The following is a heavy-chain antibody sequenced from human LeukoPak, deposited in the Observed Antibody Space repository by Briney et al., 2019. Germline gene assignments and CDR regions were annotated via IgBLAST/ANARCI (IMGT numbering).Heavy chain of an antibody. D-gene: IGHD4-23*01. CDR3: AREKGGRWQPGPLDY. V-gene: IGHV3-48*03. CDR1: GFMFIAYE. CDR2: ISTSGSTI. Sequence: PGGSLRLSCAASGFMFIAYEMNWVRQAPGKGLEWLSHISTSGSTIYYADSVKGRFTISRDNAKNALYLQMNSLRAEDTAIYFCAREKGGRWQPGPLDYWSQGILVTVSS. J-gene: IGHJ4*02.